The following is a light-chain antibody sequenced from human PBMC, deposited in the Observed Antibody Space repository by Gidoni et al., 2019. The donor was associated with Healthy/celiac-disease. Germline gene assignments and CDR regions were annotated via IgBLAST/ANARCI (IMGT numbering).Light chain of an antibody. V-gene: IGKV4-1*01. Sequence: DIVMTQSPDSLAVSLGERATINCKSSKSVLYSSNNKNYLAWYQQKPGQPPKLLIYWASTRESGVPDRFSGSGSGTDFTLTISSLQAEDVAVYYCQQYYRTPWTFXQXTKVEIK. J-gene: IGKJ1*01. CDR3: QQYYRTPWT. CDR2: WAS. CDR1: KSVLYSSNNKNY.